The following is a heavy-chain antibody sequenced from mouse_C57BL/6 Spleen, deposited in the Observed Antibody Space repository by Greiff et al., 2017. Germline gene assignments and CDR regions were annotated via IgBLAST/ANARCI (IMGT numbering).Heavy chain of an antibody. CDR3: ARGGTAQATPFDY. Sequence: QVQLKQPGTELVKPGASVKLSCKASGYTFTSYWLHWVKQRPGQGLEWIGNINPSNGGTNYTEKFKSKATLTVYKSSSTAYMQLSSLTSEDSAVYDCARGGTAQATPFDYWGQGTTLTVSS. V-gene: IGHV1-53*01. CDR1: GYTFTSYW. D-gene: IGHD3-2*02. J-gene: IGHJ2*01. CDR2: INPSNGGT.